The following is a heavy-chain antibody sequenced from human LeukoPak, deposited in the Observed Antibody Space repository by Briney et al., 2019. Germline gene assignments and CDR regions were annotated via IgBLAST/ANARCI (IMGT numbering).Heavy chain of an antibody. CDR1: GGSISSYY. V-gene: IGHV4-59*01. J-gene: IGHJ6*03. D-gene: IGHD1-26*01. Sequence: SETLSLTCTVSGGSISSYYWSWIRQPPGKGLEWIGYIYYSGSTNYNPSLKSRVTISVDTSKNQFSLKLSSVTAADTAVYYCARSGPYIAKYYMDVWGKGTTVTVSS. CDR2: IYYSGST. CDR3: ARSGPYIAKYYMDV.